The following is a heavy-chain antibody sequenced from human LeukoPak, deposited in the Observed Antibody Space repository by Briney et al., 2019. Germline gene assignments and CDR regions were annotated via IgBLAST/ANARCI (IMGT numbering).Heavy chain of an antibody. D-gene: IGHD3-10*01. CDR1: GYTFNGYY. J-gene: IGHJ5*02. CDR3: ARVPGSVLLPISRFDP. V-gene: IGHV1-2*06. CDR2: INPNCGGI. Sequence: ASVKVSCKASGYTFNGYYMLWVRQAPGQGVEWRGRINPNCGGINYAKKFEGRITMNSDTSISTAYMEPSRLRSDDTAVYYCARVPGSVLLPISRFDPGGQGTLVTVSS.